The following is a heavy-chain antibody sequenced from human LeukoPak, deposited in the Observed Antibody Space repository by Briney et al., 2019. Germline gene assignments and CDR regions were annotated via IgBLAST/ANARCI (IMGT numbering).Heavy chain of an antibody. J-gene: IGHJ5*02. CDR1: GFTFSSYA. D-gene: IGHD1-26*01. V-gene: IGHV3-48*04. CDR3: ARGGNAGATTGNWFDP. Sequence: PGGSLRLSCAASGFTFSSYAMSWVRQAPGKGLEWIAYLSSSGSAFSYADSVKGRFTISRDNAKNSLYLQMNSLRAEDTAVYYCARGGNAGATTGNWFDPWGQGTLVTVSS. CDR2: LSSSGSAF.